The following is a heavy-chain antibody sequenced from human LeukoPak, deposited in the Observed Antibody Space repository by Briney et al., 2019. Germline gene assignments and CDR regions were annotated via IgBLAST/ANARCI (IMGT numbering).Heavy chain of an antibody. D-gene: IGHD4-23*01. V-gene: IGHV4-39*07. CDR3: AREGSYYGGYYYYMDV. J-gene: IGHJ6*03. CDR2: IHYSGST. CDR1: GGSISSSSYY. Sequence: SETLSLTCTVSGGSISSSSYYWGWIRQPPGKGLEWIGSIHYSGSTYYNPSLKSRVTISVDTSKNQFSLQLNSVTPEDTAVYYCAREGSYYGGYYYYMDVWGKGTTVTVSS.